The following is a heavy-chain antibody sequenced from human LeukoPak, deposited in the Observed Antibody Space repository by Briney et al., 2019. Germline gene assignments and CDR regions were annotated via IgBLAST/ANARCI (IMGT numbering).Heavy chain of an antibody. V-gene: IGHV3-33*01. CDR3: ARGVGYADYPFDF. D-gene: IGHD4-17*01. J-gene: IGHJ4*02. CDR1: GFTFSTYG. CDR2: IWYDGNNQ. Sequence: PGGSLRLSCAASGFTFSTYGMHWVRQAPGKGLEWVAIIWYDGNNQYYADSVKGRFTISRDNSKNTLYLQMNSLRAEDTAVYYCARGVGYADYPFDFWGQGTLVTVSA.